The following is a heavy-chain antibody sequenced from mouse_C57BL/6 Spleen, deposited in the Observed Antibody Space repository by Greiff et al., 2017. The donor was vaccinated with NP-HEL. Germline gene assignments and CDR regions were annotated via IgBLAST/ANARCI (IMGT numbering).Heavy chain of an antibody. V-gene: IGHV5-17*01. J-gene: IGHJ4*01. D-gene: IGHD1-1*01. CDR3: ARPSYYGSSWDYAMDY. Sequence: EVKLVESGGGLVKPGGSLKLSCAASGFTFSDYGMHWVRQAPEKGLEWVAYISSGSSTIYYADTVKGRFTISRDNAKNTLFLQMTSLRSEDTAMYYCARPSYYGSSWDYAMDYWGQGTSVTVSS. CDR2: ISSGSSTI. CDR1: GFTFSDYG.